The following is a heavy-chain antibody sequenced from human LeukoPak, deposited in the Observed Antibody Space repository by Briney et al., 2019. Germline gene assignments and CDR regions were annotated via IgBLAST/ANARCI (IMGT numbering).Heavy chain of an antibody. V-gene: IGHV3-48*01. Sequence: GGSLRLSCAASGFTFSSYSMNWVRQAPGKGLEWVSYISSSSSTIYYADSVKGRFTISRDNAKNSLYLQMNSLRAEDTAVYYCARDSTYDSSGLPGDFDYWGQGTLVTVSP. D-gene: IGHD3-22*01. CDR3: ARDSTYDSSGLPGDFDY. J-gene: IGHJ4*02. CDR2: ISSSSSTI. CDR1: GFTFSSYS.